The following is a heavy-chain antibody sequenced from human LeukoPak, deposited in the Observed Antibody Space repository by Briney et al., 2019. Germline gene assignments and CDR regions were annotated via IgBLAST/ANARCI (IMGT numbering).Heavy chain of an antibody. CDR3: AREGKYCTNGVCQYSSSWYSQH. D-gene: IGHD2-8*01. CDR1: GYTFTSYG. V-gene: IGHV1-2*02. Sequence: ASVKVSCKASGYTFTSYGISWVRQAPGQGLEWMGWINPNSGGTNYAQKFQGRVTMTRDTSISTAYMELSRLRSDDTAVYYCAREGKYCTNGVCQYSSSWYSQHWGQGTLVTVSS. J-gene: IGHJ1*01. CDR2: INPNSGGT.